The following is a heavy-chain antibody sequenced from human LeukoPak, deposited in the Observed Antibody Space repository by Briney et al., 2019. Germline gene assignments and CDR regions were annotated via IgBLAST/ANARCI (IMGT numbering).Heavy chain of an antibody. D-gene: IGHD3-22*01. V-gene: IGHV3-73*01. Sequence: GGSLKLSCAASGFTFSGSAMHWVRQASGKGLEWVGRIRSKANNYASGYAVSVKGRFTISRDDSKNTAYLQMNSLNTEDTAVYYCAKRDDINRYDYEGWGQGTLVTVSS. CDR2: IRSKANNYAS. CDR3: AKRDDINRYDYEG. J-gene: IGHJ4*02. CDR1: GFTFSGSA.